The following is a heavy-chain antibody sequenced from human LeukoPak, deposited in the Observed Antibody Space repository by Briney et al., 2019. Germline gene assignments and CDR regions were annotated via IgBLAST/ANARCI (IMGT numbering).Heavy chain of an antibody. CDR2: MNPNSGNT. D-gene: IGHD3-22*01. CDR3: ARAPRESVARPGGYRDSSGYYLDY. V-gene: IGHV1-8*03. Sequence: ASVKVSCKASGYTFTSYDINWVRQATGQGLEWMGWMNPNSGNTGYAQKFQGRVTITRNTSISTAYMELSSLRSEDTAVYYCARAPRESVARPGGYRDSSGYYLDYWGQGTLVTVSS. CDR1: GYTFTSYD. J-gene: IGHJ4*02.